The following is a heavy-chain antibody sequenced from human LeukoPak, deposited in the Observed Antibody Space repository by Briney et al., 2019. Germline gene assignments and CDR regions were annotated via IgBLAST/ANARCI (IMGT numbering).Heavy chain of an antibody. CDR1: GGSISSISYY. Sequence: SETLSLTCTVSGGSISSISYYWGWIRQPPGKGLEWIGNIYYSGSTYYNPSLRSRVTISVDTSKNQFSLKLSSVTAADTAVYYCARLDLYSSSSGSLFDLWGRGTLVTVSS. D-gene: IGHD6-6*01. CDR3: ARLDLYSSSSGSLFDL. J-gene: IGHJ2*01. CDR2: IYYSGST. V-gene: IGHV4-39*07.